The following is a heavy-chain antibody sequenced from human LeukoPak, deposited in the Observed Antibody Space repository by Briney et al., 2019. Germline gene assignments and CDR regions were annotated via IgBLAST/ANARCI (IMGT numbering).Heavy chain of an antibody. CDR3: ARGYHSVAGTHFYYYYYMDV. CDR2: INHSGST. V-gene: IGHV4-34*01. D-gene: IGHD6-19*01. Sequence: SETLSLTCAVYGGSFSGYYWSWIRQPPGKGLEWIGEINHSGSTNYNPSLKSRVTISVDTSKNQFSLKLSSVTAADTAVYYCARGYHSVAGTHFYYYYYMDVWGKGTTVTVSS. J-gene: IGHJ6*03. CDR1: GGSFSGYY.